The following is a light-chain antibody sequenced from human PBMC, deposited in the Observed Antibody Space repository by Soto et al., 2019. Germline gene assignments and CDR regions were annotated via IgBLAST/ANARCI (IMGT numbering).Light chain of an antibody. J-gene: IGKJ1*01. CDR2: GAS. CDR1: QSVSSD. Sequence: EIVMTQSPATLSVSPGERATLSCRASQSVSSDLAWYQQKPGQAPRLLIYGASIRATGFPARFSRSRSGTEFTLTISGLQSEDFAVYYCQQYNTWPRTFGQGTKVEIK. CDR3: QQYNTWPRT. V-gene: IGKV3-15*01.